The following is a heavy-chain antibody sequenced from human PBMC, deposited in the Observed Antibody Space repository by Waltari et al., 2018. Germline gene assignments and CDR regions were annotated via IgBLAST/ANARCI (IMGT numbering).Heavy chain of an antibody. CDR3: VRDHWGPDY. CDR1: GFTFTDYW. D-gene: IGHD7-27*01. J-gene: IGHJ4*02. CDR2: IQKDGSEK. V-gene: IGHV3-7*01. Sequence: EVHLVESGGGLVQPGGSLRLSCAASGFTFTDYWMSGVRQAPGKGTEWVANIQKDGSEKNYVEYVKGRFTISRDNAKDSVYLQMNSLRADDTAMYYCVRDHWGPDYWGQGTLVTVSS.